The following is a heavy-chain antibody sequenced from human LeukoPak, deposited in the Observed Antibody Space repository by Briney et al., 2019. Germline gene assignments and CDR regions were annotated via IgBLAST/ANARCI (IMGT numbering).Heavy chain of an antibody. CDR3: AKDRTSYDFWSGYYYYYYYYGMDV. J-gene: IGHJ6*02. D-gene: IGHD3-3*01. CDR2: ISYDGSNK. V-gene: IGHV3-30*04. CDR1: GFTFSSYA. Sequence: TGGSLRLSCAASGFTFSSYAMHWVRQAPGKGLEWVAVISYDGSNKYYADSVKGRFTISRDNSKNTLYLQMNSLRAEDTAVYYCAKDRTSYDFWSGYYYYYYYYGMDVWGQGTTVTVSS.